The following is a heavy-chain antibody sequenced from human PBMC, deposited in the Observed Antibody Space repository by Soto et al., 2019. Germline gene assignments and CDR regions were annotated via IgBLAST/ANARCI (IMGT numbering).Heavy chain of an antibody. CDR1: GLTFSRHW. CDR3: AAERAEARGYSYGRTLDY. V-gene: IGHV3-74*03. Sequence: PGGSLRLSCVASGLTFSRHWMHWVRQFPGKGLVWVSRINNDGTTTANADFVKGRFTISRDNAKNTLYLQMDRLRADDTAVYYCAAERAEARGYSYGRTLDYWGQGALVTVSS. D-gene: IGHD5-18*01. J-gene: IGHJ4*02. CDR2: INNDGTTT.